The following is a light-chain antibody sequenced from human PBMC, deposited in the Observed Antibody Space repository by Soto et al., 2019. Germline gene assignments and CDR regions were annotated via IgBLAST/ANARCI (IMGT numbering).Light chain of an antibody. CDR3: QQYNNYFWA. J-gene: IGKJ1*01. CDR2: NAS. Sequence: DIQMTQSPSPVSASLGDRVTITCRASQNINTWLAWYQQKPGKAPKLMILNASSLESGVPSRFSGSGSGTEFTLTISSLQPDDFATYYCQQYNNYFWALGQGTKVDIK. CDR1: QNINTW. V-gene: IGKV1-5*03.